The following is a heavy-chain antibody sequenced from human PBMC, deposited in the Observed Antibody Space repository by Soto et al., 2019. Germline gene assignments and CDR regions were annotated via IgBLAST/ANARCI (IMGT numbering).Heavy chain of an antibody. CDR1: GDSVSSNSAA. Sequence: SQTLSLTCAISGDSVSSNSAAWNLIRQSPSRGLEWLGRTYYRSKWYNDYAVSVKSRITINPDTSKNQFYLQLNSVTPEDTAVYYCAREGLSSGMDVWGQGTTVTVSS. CDR2: TYYRSKWYN. CDR3: AREGLSSGMDV. V-gene: IGHV6-1*01. J-gene: IGHJ6*02. D-gene: IGHD6-19*01.